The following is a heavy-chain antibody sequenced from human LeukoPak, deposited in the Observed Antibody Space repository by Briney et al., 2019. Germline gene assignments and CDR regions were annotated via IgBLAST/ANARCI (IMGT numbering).Heavy chain of an antibody. D-gene: IGHD6-13*01. Sequence: GGSLRLSCAASGFTFSDYYMSWLRQAPGKGLEWVSYISSSGSTTYYADSVKGRFTISRDNAKNSLYLQMNSLRAEDTAVYYCAAAAGRGGFLNYWGQGTLVTVSS. CDR3: AAAAGRGGFLNY. CDR1: GFTFSDYY. J-gene: IGHJ4*02. CDR2: ISSSGSTT. V-gene: IGHV3-11*04.